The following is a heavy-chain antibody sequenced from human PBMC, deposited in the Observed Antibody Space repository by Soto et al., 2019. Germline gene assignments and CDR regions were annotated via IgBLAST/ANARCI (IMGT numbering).Heavy chain of an antibody. J-gene: IGHJ4*02. CDR1: GYSFTSYW. Sequence: PGESLKISCKGSGYSFTSYWISWVRQMPGKGLEWMGRIDPSDSYTNYSPSFQGHVTISADKSISTAYLQWSSLKASDTAMYYCARQGYYYDSSGYYNYWGQGTLVTVSS. CDR3: ARQGYYYDSSGYYNY. D-gene: IGHD3-22*01. V-gene: IGHV5-10-1*01. CDR2: IDPSDSYT.